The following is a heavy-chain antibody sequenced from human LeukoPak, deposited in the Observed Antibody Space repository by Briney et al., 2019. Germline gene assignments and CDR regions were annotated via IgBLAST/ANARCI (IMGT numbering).Heavy chain of an antibody. V-gene: IGHV3-23*01. CDR3: AKDVLNYYDSSGYGYFQH. D-gene: IGHD3-22*01. J-gene: IGHJ1*01. CDR2: ISGSGGST. Sequence: AGGSLRLSCAASGFTFSSYAMSWVRQAPGKGLEWVSAISGSGGSTYYADSVKGRFTISRDNSKNTLYLQMNSLRAEDTAVYYCAKDVLNYYDSSGYGYFQHWGQGTLVTVSS. CDR1: GFTFSSYA.